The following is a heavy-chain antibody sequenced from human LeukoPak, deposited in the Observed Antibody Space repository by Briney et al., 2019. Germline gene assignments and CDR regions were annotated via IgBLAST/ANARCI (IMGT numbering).Heavy chain of an antibody. D-gene: IGHD2-21*01. CDR1: GGSLRNYY. V-gene: IGHV4-59*12. Sequence: PSETLSLTCSVSGGSLRNYYWSWIRQAPGQGLEWLGFIFHSGNSNYNPSLKSRVTISIDTSKNQFSLKLSSVTAADTAVYYCARDRGYCGGDCGDAFDIWGQGTMVTVSS. CDR2: IFHSGNS. CDR3: ARDRGYCGGDCGDAFDI. J-gene: IGHJ3*02.